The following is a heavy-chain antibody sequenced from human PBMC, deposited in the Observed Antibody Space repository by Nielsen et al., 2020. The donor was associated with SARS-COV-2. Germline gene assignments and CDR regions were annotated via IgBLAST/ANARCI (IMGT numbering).Heavy chain of an antibody. CDR2: ISGSGGST. V-gene: IGHV3-23*01. J-gene: IGHJ6*02. D-gene: IGHD3-10*01. CDR1: GFTFSSFL. Sequence: GESPKIPCGASGFTFSSFLMSWVRQAPGKGLEWVSAISGSGGSTYNADPVKARFTISRDNTKKTLYLQMNCLRAEDTAVYYCAKAFMVRGVPHRNYYYYYGMDVWGQGTTVTVSS. CDR3: AKAFMVRGVPHRNYYYYYGMDV.